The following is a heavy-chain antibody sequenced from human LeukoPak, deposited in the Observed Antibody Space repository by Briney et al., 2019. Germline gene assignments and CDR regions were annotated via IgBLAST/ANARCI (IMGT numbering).Heavy chain of an antibody. CDR2: IIPIFGTA. CDR1: GGTFSSYA. Sequence: GASVKVSCKASGGTFSSYAISWVRQAPGQGLEWMGRIIPIFGTANYAQKFQGRVTITTDESTSTAYMELSSLRSEDTAVYYCARARTRSSTSCYAFDYWGQGTLVTVSS. J-gene: IGHJ4*02. V-gene: IGHV1-69*05. D-gene: IGHD2-2*01. CDR3: ARARTRSSTSCYAFDY.